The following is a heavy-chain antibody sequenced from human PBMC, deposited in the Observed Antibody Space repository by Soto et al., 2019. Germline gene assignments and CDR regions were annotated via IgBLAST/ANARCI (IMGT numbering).Heavy chain of an antibody. CDR3: ARGGEGTTSDYYYYGMDV. V-gene: IGHV1-69*06. J-gene: IGHJ6*02. D-gene: IGHD4-4*01. CDR2: IIPIFGTA. CDR1: GGTFSSYA. Sequence: SVKVSCKASGGTFSSYAISWVRQAPGQGLEWMGGIIPIFGTANYAQKFQGRVTITADKSTSTAYMELRSLRSEDTAVYYCARGGEGTTSDYYYYGMDVWGQGTTVTVS.